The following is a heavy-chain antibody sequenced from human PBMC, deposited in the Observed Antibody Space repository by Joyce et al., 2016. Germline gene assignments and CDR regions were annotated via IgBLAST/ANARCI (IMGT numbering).Heavy chain of an antibody. Sequence: QITLKESGPTLVKPTQTLTLTCTFSGFSLNTNGVGVGWIRQPPGKALQLLALIYWDDDEHDEPSLKSRLTITKDTFKNQGVLRMTDMDPVDTGTYYCAYRRNYNGNWYTFDYWGQGTLVTVSS. CDR1: GFSLNTNGVG. CDR3: AYRRNYNGNWYTFDY. CDR2: IYWDDDE. J-gene: IGHJ4*02. D-gene: IGHD1-1*01. V-gene: IGHV2-5*05.